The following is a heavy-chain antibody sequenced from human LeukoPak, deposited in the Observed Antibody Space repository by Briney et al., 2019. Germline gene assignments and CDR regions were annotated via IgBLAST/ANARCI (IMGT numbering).Heavy chain of an antibody. CDR2: IRYDGSNK. CDR3: AKNPGAAPFYYYYMDV. Sequence: GGSLRLSCAASGFTFSSYWMSWVRQAPGKGLEWVAFIRYDGSNKYYADSVKGRFTISRDNSKNTLYLQMNSLRAEDTAVYYCAKNPGAAPFYYYYMDVWGKGTTVTVS. V-gene: IGHV3-30*02. CDR1: GFTFSSYW. D-gene: IGHD1-26*01. J-gene: IGHJ6*03.